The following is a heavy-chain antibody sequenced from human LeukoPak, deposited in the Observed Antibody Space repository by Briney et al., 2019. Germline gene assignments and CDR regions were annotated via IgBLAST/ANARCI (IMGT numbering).Heavy chain of an antibody. V-gene: IGHV4-39*01. CDR1: GGSIISSSYY. CDR3: ASLYCGGDCYPDY. CDR2: IHYSGST. D-gene: IGHD2-21*02. Sequence: PSETLSLTCTVSGGSIISSSYYWGWIRQPPGKGLEWIGSIHYSGSTYYNPSLKSRVTISVDTSKNQFSLKLSSVTAADTAVYYCASLYCGGDCYPDYWGQGTLVTVSS. J-gene: IGHJ4*02.